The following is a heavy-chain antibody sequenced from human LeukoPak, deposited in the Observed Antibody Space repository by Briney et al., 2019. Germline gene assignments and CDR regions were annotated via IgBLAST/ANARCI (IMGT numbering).Heavy chain of an antibody. J-gene: IGHJ6*03. D-gene: IGHD3-10*01. Sequence: KPSETLSLTCTVSGGSISSYYWSWIRQPPGKGLEWIGYIYYSGSTNYNPSLKSRVTMSVDTSKDQFSLKLSSVTAADTAVYYCARATGTPDMDVWGKGTTVTISS. CDR3: ARATGTPDMDV. CDR2: IYYSGST. CDR1: GGSISSYY. V-gene: IGHV4-59*12.